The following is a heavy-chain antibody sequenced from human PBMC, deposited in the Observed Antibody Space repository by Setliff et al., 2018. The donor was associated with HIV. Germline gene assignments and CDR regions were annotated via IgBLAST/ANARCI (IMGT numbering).Heavy chain of an antibody. CDR3: ARYDSSGYYPSNYYYGMDV. CDR1: GYTFPSYG. V-gene: IGHV1-18*01. Sequence: ASVKVSCKASGYTFPSYGISWVRQAPGQGLEWMGWISALHGRTNYAQKLQGRVTMTTDTSTSTVYMDLRSLRSDDTAVYYCARYDSSGYYPSNYYYGMDVWGQGTTVTVSS. J-gene: IGHJ6*02. CDR2: ISALHGRT. D-gene: IGHD3-22*01.